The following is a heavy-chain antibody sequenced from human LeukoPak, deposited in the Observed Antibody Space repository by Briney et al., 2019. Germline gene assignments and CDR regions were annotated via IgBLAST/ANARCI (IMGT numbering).Heavy chain of an antibody. CDR3: ARGQMTDFDY. J-gene: IGHJ4*01. CDR2: IYYSGSP. D-gene: IGHD2-21*02. CDR1: GGSISSYY. Sequence: SETLSLTCTVSGGSISSYYWSWIRQPPGKGLEWIGYIYYSGSPNYNPSLKRRVTISVDTSKNQFSLKLSSVTAAKNAVYYCARGQMTDFDYWGQGTLVTLSS. V-gene: IGHV4-59*01.